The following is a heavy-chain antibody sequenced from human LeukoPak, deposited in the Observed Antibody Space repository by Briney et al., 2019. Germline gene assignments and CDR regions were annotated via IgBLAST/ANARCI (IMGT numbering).Heavy chain of an antibody. J-gene: IGHJ4*02. CDR3: ARSREPGRDGDY. V-gene: IGHV3-74*01. CDR2: INTDGSSP. Sequence: TGGSLRLSCAASGFTFTSYWMHWVRQAPGKELVWVSRINTDGSSPSYADSVKGRFTISRDNAKNTLFLQMNSLRAEDTAVYYCARSREPGRDGDYWGQGTLVTVSS. D-gene: IGHD5-24*01. CDR1: GFTFTSYW.